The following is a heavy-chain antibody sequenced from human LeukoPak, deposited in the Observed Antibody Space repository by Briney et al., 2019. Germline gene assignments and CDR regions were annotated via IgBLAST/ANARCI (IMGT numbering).Heavy chain of an antibody. CDR1: GGSFSGYY. D-gene: IGHD1-26*01. CDR3: ARGPRGYSGSYYPFDY. V-gene: IGHV4-34*01. CDR2: INHSGST. Sequence: PSETLSLTCAVYGGSFSGYYWSWIRQPPGKGLEWIGEINHSGSTNYNPSLKSRVTISVDTSKNQFSLKLSSVTAADTAVYYCARGPRGYSGSYYPFDYWGQGTLVTVPS. J-gene: IGHJ4*02.